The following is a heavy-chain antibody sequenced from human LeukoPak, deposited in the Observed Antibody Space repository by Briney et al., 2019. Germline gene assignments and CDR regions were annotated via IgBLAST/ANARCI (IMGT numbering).Heavy chain of an antibody. D-gene: IGHD3-10*01. Sequence: SETLSLTCTVSGGSNSSAFYSWSWIRQPAGKGLEWIGHIYTSGSTKYNPSLKSRVTMSVDTSKNQFSLKLSSVTAADTAVYYCARHRSAPTYFDYWGQGTLVTVSS. J-gene: IGHJ4*02. CDR1: GGSNSSAFYS. CDR2: IYTSGST. V-gene: IGHV4-61*10. CDR3: ARHRSAPTYFDY.